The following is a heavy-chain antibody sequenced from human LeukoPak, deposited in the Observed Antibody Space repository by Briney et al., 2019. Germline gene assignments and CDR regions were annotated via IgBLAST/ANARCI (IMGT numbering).Heavy chain of an antibody. CDR1: GFTFSNLG. CDR3: AKGRSSSSWWSFDY. D-gene: IGHD6-13*01. Sequence: PGGSLRLSCTATGFTFSNLGMAWVRQAPGQGLEWVSTISGSGGNMYQADSAKGRFTISRDNSRSTLYLQMNSLRAEDTAVYYCAKGRSSSSWWSFDYWGQGTLVTVSS. J-gene: IGHJ4*02. CDR2: ISGSGGNM. V-gene: IGHV3-23*01.